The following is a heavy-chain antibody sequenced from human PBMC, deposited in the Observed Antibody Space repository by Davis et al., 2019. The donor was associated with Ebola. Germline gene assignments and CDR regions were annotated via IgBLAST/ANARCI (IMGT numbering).Heavy chain of an antibody. J-gene: IGHJ4*02. V-gene: IGHV3-7*03. CDR2: MKQDGSEE. CDR1: GFTFSSYW. CDR3: ARSGSYKFDY. Sequence: GESLKISCAASGFTFSSYWMSWVRQAPGKGLEWVANMKQDGSEENYVDSVKSRFTISRDNTNNSLYLQMNSLRAEDTAVYYCARSGSYKFDYWGQGTLVTVSS. D-gene: IGHD1-26*01.